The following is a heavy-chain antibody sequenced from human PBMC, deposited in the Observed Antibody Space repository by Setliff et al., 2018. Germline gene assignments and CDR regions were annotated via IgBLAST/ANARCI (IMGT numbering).Heavy chain of an antibody. V-gene: IGHV4-34*01. D-gene: IGHD6-13*01. CDR3: ARRADYSRSWSYYFDC. J-gene: IGHJ4*02. Sequence: PSETLSLTCAVYGDSFSGYFWTWIRQPPGKGLEWIGDNYNPSLKSRLTISVDTSNDQFSLNLNSVTAADTAVYFCARRADYSRSWSYYFDCWGQGALVTVSS. CDR1: GDSFSGYF.